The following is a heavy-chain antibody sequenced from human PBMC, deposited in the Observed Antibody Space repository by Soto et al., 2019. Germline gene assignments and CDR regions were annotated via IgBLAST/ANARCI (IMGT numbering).Heavy chain of an antibody. D-gene: IGHD6-19*01. V-gene: IGHV1-2*04. CDR1: GYTFTDYY. CDR3: ARGVSGWSPFDL. J-gene: IGHJ4*02. Sequence: QVQLVQSGAEVKKPGASVKVSCTASGYTFTDYYVHWVRQAPGQGLEWMGWINVNSGVTNLAQKFQDWVTLSRDTSVSTAYMELNSLKSDGTAVFFCARGVSGWSPFDLWGQGTLVTVS. CDR2: INVNSGVT.